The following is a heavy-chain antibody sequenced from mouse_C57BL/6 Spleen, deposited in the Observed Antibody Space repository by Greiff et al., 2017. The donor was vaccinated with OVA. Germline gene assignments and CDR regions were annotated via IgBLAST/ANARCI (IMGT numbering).Heavy chain of an antibody. J-gene: IGHJ2*01. D-gene: IGHD2-3*01. Sequence: EVQVVESGGGLVQPGGSLKLSCAASGFTFSDYGMAWVRQAPRKGPEWVAFISNLAYSIYYADTVTGRFSISRENAKNTLYLEMSSLRSEDTAMYYCARQDGYYLDYWGQGTTLTVSS. CDR2: ISNLAYSI. CDR1: GFTFSDYG. CDR3: ARQDGYYLDY. V-gene: IGHV5-15*01.